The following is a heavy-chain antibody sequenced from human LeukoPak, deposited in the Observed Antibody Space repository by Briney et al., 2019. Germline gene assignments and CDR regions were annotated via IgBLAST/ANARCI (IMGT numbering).Heavy chain of an antibody. J-gene: IGHJ4*02. D-gene: IGHD5-12*01. CDR2: IRYDGSNK. Sequence: PGGSLRLSCAVPGFTFSSYGMHWVRQAPGKGLEWVAFIRYDGSNKYYADSVKGRFTISRDNSKNTLYLQMNSLRAEDTAAFYCGRGRPRGYSGYVIDYWGQGTPITVSS. V-gene: IGHV3-30*02. CDR1: GFTFSSYG. CDR3: GRGRPRGYSGYVIDY.